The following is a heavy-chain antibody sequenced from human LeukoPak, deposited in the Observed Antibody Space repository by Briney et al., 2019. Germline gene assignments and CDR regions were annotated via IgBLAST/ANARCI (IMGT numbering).Heavy chain of an antibody. CDR3: ARAPSLGHSSGYYRPGAFDI. CDR1: GGSISSGGYY. D-gene: IGHD3-22*01. J-gene: IGHJ3*02. CDR2: IYYSGTT. V-gene: IGHV4-31*03. Sequence: PSQTLSLTCTVSGGSISSGGYYWSWIRQHPGKGLEWIGYIYYSGTTYYNPSLKSRVTISVHTTKNQFSLRLSSLTAADTAVYYCARAPSLGHSSGYYRPGAFDIWGRGTTVTISS.